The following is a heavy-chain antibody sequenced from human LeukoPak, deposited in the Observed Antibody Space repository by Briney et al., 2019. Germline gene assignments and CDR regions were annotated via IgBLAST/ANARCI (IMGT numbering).Heavy chain of an antibody. V-gene: IGHV3-23*01. CDR2: SSSSGEST. CDR3: AKDKGTGYWYFDL. J-gene: IGHJ2*01. D-gene: IGHD1-14*01. Sequence: GGSLRLSCAASEFTVSSNHMNWVRQAPGKGLEWVSVSSSSGESTYHADSVKGRFTMSRDNSKNTLYLQMNSLRAEDTAVYYCAKDKGTGYWYFDLWGRGTLVTVSS. CDR1: EFTVSSNH.